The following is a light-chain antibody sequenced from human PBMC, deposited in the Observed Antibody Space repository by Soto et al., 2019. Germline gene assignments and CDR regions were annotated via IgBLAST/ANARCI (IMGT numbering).Light chain of an antibody. Sequence: DIQMTQSPSSLSASVGDRVTITCRASQSISSYLNWYQQKPGKAPKLLIYAASSLQSGVPSRFSGSESGTYFTLTISSLQPEDFATYYCQQSYSTLMYTFGQGTKLEIK. V-gene: IGKV1-39*01. CDR3: QQSYSTLMYT. CDR2: AAS. CDR1: QSISSY. J-gene: IGKJ2*01.